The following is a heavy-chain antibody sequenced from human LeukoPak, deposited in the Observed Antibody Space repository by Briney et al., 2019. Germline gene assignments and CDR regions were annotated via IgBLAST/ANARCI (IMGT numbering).Heavy chain of an antibody. CDR1: DDSISDYY. V-gene: IGHV4-59*01. CDR3: TRGAGWLIDY. Sequence: SETLSLTCTVSDDSISDYYRGWIRQPPGKGLEWIGYLYNSGRSTYNPSLKSRVTISADTSKNHFSLKLNSVTTADTAVYYCTRGAGWLIDYWGQGILVTVSS. D-gene: IGHD3-16*01. CDR2: LYNSGRS. J-gene: IGHJ4*02.